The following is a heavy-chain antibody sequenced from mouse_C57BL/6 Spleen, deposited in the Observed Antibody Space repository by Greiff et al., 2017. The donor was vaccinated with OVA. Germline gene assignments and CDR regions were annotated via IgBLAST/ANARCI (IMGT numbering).Heavy chain of an antibody. CDR2: FDPSDSYT. V-gene: IGHV1-69*01. Sequence: QVQLQQPGAELVMPGASVKLSCKASGYTFTSYWMHWVKQRPGQGLEWIGEFDPSDSYTNYNQKFKGKSTLTVDKSSSTAYMRLSILTSKDSAVYYCARKVAMDYAMDYWGQGTSVTVSS. D-gene: IGHD1-1*01. CDR1: GYTFTSYW. J-gene: IGHJ4*01. CDR3: ARKVAMDYAMDY.